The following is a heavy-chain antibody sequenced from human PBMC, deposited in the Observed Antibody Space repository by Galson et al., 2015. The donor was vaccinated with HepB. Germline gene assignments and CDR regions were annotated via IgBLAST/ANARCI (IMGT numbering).Heavy chain of an antibody. Sequence: SLRLSCAASGFTFSSYSMNWVRQAPGKGLEWVSSISSSSSYIYYADSVKGRFTISRDNAKNSLYLQMNSLRAEDTAVYYCARDGYSSSWYEGAFDIWGQGTMVTVSS. J-gene: IGHJ3*02. CDR1: GFTFSSYS. D-gene: IGHD6-13*01. CDR3: ARDGYSSSWYEGAFDI. CDR2: ISSSSSYI. V-gene: IGHV3-21*01.